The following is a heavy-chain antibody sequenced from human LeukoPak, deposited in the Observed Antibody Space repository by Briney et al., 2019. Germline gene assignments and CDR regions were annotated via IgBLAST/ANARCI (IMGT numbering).Heavy chain of an antibody. CDR3: ARGQGFGWYYFDY. CDR2: IYYSGST. D-gene: IGHD6-19*01. CDR1: GGSVSSGSNC. J-gene: IGHJ4*02. V-gene: IGHV4-61*01. Sequence: SETLSLTCTVSGGSVSSGSNCWGWIRQPPGKGLEWIGYIYYSGSTNYNPSLKSRVTISVDTSKNQFSLRLISVTAADTAVYYCARGQGFGWYYFDYWGQGTLVPVSS.